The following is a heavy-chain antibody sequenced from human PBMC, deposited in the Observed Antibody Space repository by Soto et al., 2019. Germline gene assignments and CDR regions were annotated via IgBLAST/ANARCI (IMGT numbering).Heavy chain of an antibody. CDR3: ARVGTYFGEFDYFDY. Sequence: HPGGSLRLSCAASGVTVSGNYMSWVRQAPGKGLEWVSVINSGGSTYYGDSVEGRFTISRGNAANSVYLQMDSLRAEDTAVYYCARVGTYFGEFDYFDYWGQGTPVTVSS. CDR2: INSGGST. D-gene: IGHD3-10*01. V-gene: IGHV3-53*01. J-gene: IGHJ4*02. CDR1: GVTVSGNY.